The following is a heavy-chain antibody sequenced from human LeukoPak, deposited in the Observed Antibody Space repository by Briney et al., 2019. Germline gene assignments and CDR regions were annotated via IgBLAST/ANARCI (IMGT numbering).Heavy chain of an antibody. Sequence: PSETLSLTCTVSDGSISSYYGDWIRQPAGKGLEWIGRIYSSGSTNYNPSLKSRVTISVDTSKNQFSLKLSSVTAADTAVYYCARFDGIPGWFDPWGQGTLVTVSS. CDR2: IYSSGST. J-gene: IGHJ5*02. D-gene: IGHD1-1*01. V-gene: IGHV4-4*07. CDR1: DGSISSYY. CDR3: ARFDGIPGWFDP.